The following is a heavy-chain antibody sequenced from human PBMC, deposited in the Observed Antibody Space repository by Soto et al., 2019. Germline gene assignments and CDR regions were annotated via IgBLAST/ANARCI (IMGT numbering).Heavy chain of an antibody. CDR1: GFTFSSYA. V-gene: IGHV3-23*01. CDR3: AKGTYDILTGHARGYDY. D-gene: IGHD3-9*01. CDR2: ISGSGGST. Sequence: GGSLRLSCAASGFTFSSYAMSWVRQAPGKGLEWVSAISGSGGSTHYADSVKGRFTISRDNSKNTLYLQMNSLRAEDTAVYYCAKGTYDILTGHARGYDYWGQGTLVTVSS. J-gene: IGHJ4*02.